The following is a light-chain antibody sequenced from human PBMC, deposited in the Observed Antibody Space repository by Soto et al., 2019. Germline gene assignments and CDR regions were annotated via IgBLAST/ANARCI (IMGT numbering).Light chain of an antibody. CDR3: QQRTTWPPT. J-gene: IGKJ4*01. CDR2: SAS. CDR1: QSVRND. V-gene: IGKV3-11*01. Sequence: EIVLTQSPATLSLSPGERATLSCRASQSVRNDLVWYHKKPGQAPRVLIYSASNRATGIPARFSGSGSGTDFALTISSLEPEDFAVYYCQQRTTWPPTFGGGTKVEMK.